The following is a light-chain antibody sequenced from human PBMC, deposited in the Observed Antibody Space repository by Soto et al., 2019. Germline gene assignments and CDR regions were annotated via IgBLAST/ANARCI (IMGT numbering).Light chain of an antibody. CDR3: SSYTGSRTLV. CDR2: EVN. CDR1: SSDVGAYKY. Sequence: QSALTQPAPVSGSPGQSITISCTVTSSDVGAYKYVSWYQQYPGKAPKLMIYEVNNRPSGVSNRFSGSKSGNTASLTISGLQAEDEADYYCSSYTGSRTLVFGTGTKVTVL. J-gene: IGLJ1*01. V-gene: IGLV2-14*01.